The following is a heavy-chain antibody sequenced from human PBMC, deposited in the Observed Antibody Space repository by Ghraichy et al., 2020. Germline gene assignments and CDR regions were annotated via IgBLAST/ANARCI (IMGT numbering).Heavy chain of an antibody. CDR1: GFTFSRYG. V-gene: IGHV3-30*18. CDR2: RSPDEKTQ. D-gene: IGHD1-26*01. J-gene: IGHJ4*02. Sequence: AGSLKLSCAASGFTFSRYGMHWVRQAPGKGLEWVALRSPDEKTQYYADSVKGRFTISRDNSKNTLFLQMNNLSPEDTGMYYCAKGEDGSPDYWGQGTLVIVSS. CDR3: AKGEDGSPDY.